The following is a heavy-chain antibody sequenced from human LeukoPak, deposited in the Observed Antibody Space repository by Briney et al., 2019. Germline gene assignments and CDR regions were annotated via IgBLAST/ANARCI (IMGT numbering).Heavy chain of an antibody. D-gene: IGHD6-6*01. CDR1: GYTFTSYD. Sequence: ASVKVSCKASGYTFTSYDINWVRQAIGQGLEWMGWMNPNSGNTGYAQKFQGRVTMTRNTSISTAYMELSSLRSEDTAVYYCAREGSIAARRYYYYYMDVWGKGTTVTVSS. CDR2: MNPNSGNT. CDR3: AREGSIAARRYYYYYMDV. J-gene: IGHJ6*03. V-gene: IGHV1-8*01.